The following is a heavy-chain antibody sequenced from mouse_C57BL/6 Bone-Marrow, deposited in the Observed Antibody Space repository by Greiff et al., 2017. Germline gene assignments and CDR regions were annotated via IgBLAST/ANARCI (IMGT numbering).Heavy chain of an antibody. CDR1: SYTFTDHT. J-gene: IGHJ4*01. CDR3: ARQGLPGYYAMDY. CDR2: IYPRDGST. D-gene: IGHD3-3*01. V-gene: IGHV1-78*01. Sequence: VQLQESDAELVKPGASVKISCKVSSYTFTDHTIHWMKQRPEQGLEWIGYIYPRDGSTKYNEKFKGKATLTADKSSSTAYMQLNSLTSEDSAVYFCARQGLPGYYAMDYWGQGTSVTVSS.